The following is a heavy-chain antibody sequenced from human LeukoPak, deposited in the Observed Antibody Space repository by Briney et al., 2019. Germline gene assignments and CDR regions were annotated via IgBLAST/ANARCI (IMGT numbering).Heavy chain of an antibody. Sequence: PSETLSLTCTVSGGSISSSSYYWGWIRQPPGKGLEWIGSIYYSGSTYYNPSLKSRVTISVDTSKNQFSLKLSSVTAADTAVYYCARILPFDPWGQGTLVTVSS. CDR1: GGSISSSSYY. D-gene: IGHD3-3*01. CDR2: IYYSGST. V-gene: IGHV4-39*07. CDR3: ARILPFDP. J-gene: IGHJ5*02.